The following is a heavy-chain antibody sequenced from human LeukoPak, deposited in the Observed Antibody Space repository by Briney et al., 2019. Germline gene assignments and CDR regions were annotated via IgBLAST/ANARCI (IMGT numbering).Heavy chain of an antibody. Sequence: GGSLRLSCAASGFTFSSYGMHWVRQAPGKGLEWVAFIRYDGSNKYYADSVKGRFTISRDNSKNTLYLQMNSLRAEDTAVYYCAKAAKTPVRGVTPPDYWGQGALVTVSS. CDR3: AKAAKTPVRGVTPPDY. J-gene: IGHJ4*02. CDR1: GFTFSSYG. V-gene: IGHV3-30*02. CDR2: IRYDGSNK. D-gene: IGHD3-10*02.